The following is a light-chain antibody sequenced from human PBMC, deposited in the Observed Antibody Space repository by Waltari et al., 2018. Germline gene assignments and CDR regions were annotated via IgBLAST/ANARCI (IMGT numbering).Light chain of an antibody. Sequence: EIVLTQSPGTLSLSQGERATLSCRASQSVSSNYLAWYQQKPGQAPRLLIYGASSRATGVPDRFSGSVSGTDFTLTISRLAPEDFAMYYCQQYGSSPPVTFGQGTKVEIK. V-gene: IGKV3-20*01. CDR3: QQYGSSPPVT. J-gene: IGKJ1*01. CDR1: QSVSSNY. CDR2: GAS.